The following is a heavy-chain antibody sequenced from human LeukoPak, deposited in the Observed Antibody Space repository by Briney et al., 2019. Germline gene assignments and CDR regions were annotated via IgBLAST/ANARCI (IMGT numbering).Heavy chain of an antibody. CDR2: FNPSGGST. D-gene: IGHD3-10*01. V-gene: IGHV1-46*01. CDR1: GYTFTNYY. Sequence: ASVKVSCKASGYTFTNYYMHWLRQAPGQGLEWVGVFNPSGGSTSYAQKFQGRVTMTRDTSTSTVYMELSSLRSEDTAVYYCARGLLLWFGELSSDAFDIRGQGTMVTVSS. CDR3: ARGLLLWFGELSSDAFDI. J-gene: IGHJ3*02.